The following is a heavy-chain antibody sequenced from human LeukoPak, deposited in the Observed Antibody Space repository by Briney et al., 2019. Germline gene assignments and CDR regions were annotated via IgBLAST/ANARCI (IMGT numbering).Heavy chain of an antibody. CDR2: ISSTSYI. J-gene: IGHJ5*02. Sequence: LESVSSISSTSYIYYADSVKGRFTISRDNAKNSLYLQMNSLRAEDTAVYYCARDQDSGYDSWGQGTLVTVSS. D-gene: IGHD5-12*01. V-gene: IGHV3-69-1*01. CDR3: ARDQDSGYDS.